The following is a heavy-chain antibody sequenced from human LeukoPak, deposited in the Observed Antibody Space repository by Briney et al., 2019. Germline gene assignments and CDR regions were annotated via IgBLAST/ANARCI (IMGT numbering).Heavy chain of an antibody. CDR2: INHSGST. CDR3: ASACKFLDCSSTSCYNWFDP. J-gene: IGHJ5*02. V-gene: IGHV4-39*07. D-gene: IGHD2-2*01. CDR1: GGSISSGGYY. Sequence: SETLSLTCTVSGGSISSGGYYWSWIRQHPGKGLEWIGEINHSGSTNYNPSLKSRVTISVDTSKNQFSLKLSSVTAADTAVYYCASACKFLDCSSTSCYNWFDPWGQGTLVTVSS.